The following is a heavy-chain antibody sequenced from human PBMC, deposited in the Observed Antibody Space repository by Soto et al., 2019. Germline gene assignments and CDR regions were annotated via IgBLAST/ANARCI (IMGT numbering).Heavy chain of an antibody. J-gene: IGHJ5*02. Sequence: SETLSLTCTVSGESISSNNNYLSWIRQPPGEGLEWIGFISYSGTTSYSPSLKSRVAISLDTSKNQFSLKLSSVTAADTAVYYCARETGGWFDPWGQGTLVTVSS. CDR3: ARETGGWFDP. D-gene: IGHD3-10*01. CDR1: GESISSNNNY. V-gene: IGHV4-30-4*02. CDR2: ISYSGTT.